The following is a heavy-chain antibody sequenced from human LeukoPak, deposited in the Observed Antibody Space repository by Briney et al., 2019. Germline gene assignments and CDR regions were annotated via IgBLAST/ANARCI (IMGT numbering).Heavy chain of an antibody. CDR1: GGSISSYY. J-gene: IGHJ5*02. CDR2: IYYSGST. D-gene: IGHD3-9*01. CDR3: ARHFFDWFRMKWFDP. Sequence: SETLSLTCTVSGGSISSYYWSWIRQPPGKGLEWIGYIYYSGSTNYNPSLKSRVTISADTSENQFSLKLSSVTAADTAVYYCARHFFDWFRMKWFDPWGQGTPVTVSS. V-gene: IGHV4-59*08.